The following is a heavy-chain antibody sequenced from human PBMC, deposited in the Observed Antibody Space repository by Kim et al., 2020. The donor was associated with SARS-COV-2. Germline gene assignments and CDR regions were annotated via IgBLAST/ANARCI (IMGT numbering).Heavy chain of an antibody. D-gene: IGHD2-15*01. CDR3: AREAMTGYCSGGSCLPYYGMDV. V-gene: IGHV1-8*01. J-gene: IGHJ6*02. Sequence: ASVKVSCKASGYTFTSYDINWVRQATGQGLEWMGWMNPNSGNTGYAQKFQGRVTMTRNTSISTAYMELSNLRSEDTAVYYCAREAMTGYCSGGSCLPYYGMDVWGQGTTVTVSS. CDR2: MNPNSGNT. CDR1: GYTFTSYD.